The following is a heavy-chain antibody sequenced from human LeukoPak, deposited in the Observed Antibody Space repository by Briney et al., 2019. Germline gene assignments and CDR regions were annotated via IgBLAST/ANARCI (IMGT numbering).Heavy chain of an antibody. J-gene: IGHJ6*03. D-gene: IGHD2-15*01. V-gene: IGHV3-7*01. CDR1: GFTFSSYW. CDR2: IKQDGSEK. Sequence: GGSLRLSCAASGFTFSSYWMSWVRQAPGKGLEWVANIKQDGSEKYYVDSVKGRSTISRDNAKNSLYLQMNSLRAEDTAVYYCARVVGWPGSYMDVWGKGTTVTVSS. CDR3: ARVVGWPGSYMDV.